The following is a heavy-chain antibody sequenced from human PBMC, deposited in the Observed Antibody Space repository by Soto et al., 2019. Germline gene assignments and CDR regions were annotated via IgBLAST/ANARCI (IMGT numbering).Heavy chain of an antibody. CDR2: IYPGDSDT. D-gene: IGHD3-3*01. J-gene: IGHJ3*02. Sequence: GESLKISCKGSGYSFTSYWIGWVRQMPGKGLEWMGIIYPGDSDTRYSPSFQGQVTISADKSISTAYLQWSSLKASDTAMYYCARRGTNIGDTIFGVLIMGAFDIWGQGTMVTVSS. CDR1: GYSFTSYW. CDR3: ARRGTNIGDTIFGVLIMGAFDI. V-gene: IGHV5-51*01.